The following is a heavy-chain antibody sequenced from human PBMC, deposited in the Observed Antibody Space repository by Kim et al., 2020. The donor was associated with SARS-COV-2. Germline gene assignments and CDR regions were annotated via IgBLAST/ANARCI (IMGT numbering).Heavy chain of an antibody. J-gene: IGHJ4*02. Sequence: SETLSLTCTVSGGSISSYYWSWIRQPPGKGLEWIGYIYYSGSTNYNPSLKSRVTISVDTSKNQFSLKLSSVTAADTAVYYCARVRRRAYGSGSYYFDYWGQGTLVTVSS. CDR3: ARVRRRAYGSGSYYFDY. CDR1: GGSISSYY. D-gene: IGHD3-10*01. CDR2: IYYSGST. V-gene: IGHV4-59*13.